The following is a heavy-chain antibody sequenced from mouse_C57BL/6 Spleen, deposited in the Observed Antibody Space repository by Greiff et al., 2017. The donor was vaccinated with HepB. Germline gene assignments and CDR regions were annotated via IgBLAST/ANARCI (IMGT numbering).Heavy chain of an antibody. CDR1: GYTFTDYN. CDR2: INPNNGGT. CDR3: ARDYGSSYRYWYFDV. D-gene: IGHD1-1*01. V-gene: IGHV1-18*01. Sequence: EVKLMESGPELVKPGASVKIPCKASGYTFTDYNMDWVKQSHGKSLEWIGDINPNNGGTIYNQKFKGKATLTVDKSSSTAYMELRSLTSEDTAVYYCARDYGSSYRYWYFDVWGTGTTVTVSS. J-gene: IGHJ1*03.